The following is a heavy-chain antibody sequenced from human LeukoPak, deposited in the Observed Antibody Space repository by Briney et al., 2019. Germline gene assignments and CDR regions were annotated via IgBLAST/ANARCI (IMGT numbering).Heavy chain of an antibody. D-gene: IGHD3-22*01. CDR2: IYSGGST. CDR3: AGSSGYEFFDY. CDR1: GFTVSSNY. Sequence: PGGSLRLSCAASGFTVSSNYMSWVRQAPGKGLEWVSVIYSGGSTYNADSVKGRFTISRDNSKNTLYLQMNGLRAEDTAVYYCAGSSGYEFFDYWGQGTLVTVSS. J-gene: IGHJ4*02. V-gene: IGHV3-53*01.